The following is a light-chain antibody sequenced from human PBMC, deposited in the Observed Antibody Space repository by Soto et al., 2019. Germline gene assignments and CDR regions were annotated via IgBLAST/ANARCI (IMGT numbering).Light chain of an antibody. CDR2: DAS. Sequence: DIQVTQSPSTLSASVGDRVTITCGASQSIGTWLAWYQQKPGKAPKLLIFDASTLESGVPSRFRGSGSGTDFTFTISRLQPEDIATYYCQQYENLPTFGQGTRLEI. V-gene: IGKV1-5*01. CDR3: QQYENLPT. CDR1: QSIGTW. J-gene: IGKJ5*01.